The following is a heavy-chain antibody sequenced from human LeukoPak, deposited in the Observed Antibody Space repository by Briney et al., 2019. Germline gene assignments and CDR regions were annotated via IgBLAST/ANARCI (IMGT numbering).Heavy chain of an antibody. D-gene: IGHD1-26*01. CDR1: GSTFSSYA. V-gene: IGHV3-23*01. J-gene: IGHJ4*02. CDR2: ITGSGGRT. Sequence: GGSLRLSCAASGSTFSSYAMSWVRQAPGKGLEWVSGITGSGGRTWYADSVKGRFTISRDNSKNTLYLQMNSLRAEDTALYYCAKDLWSLDYWGRGTLVTVSS. CDR3: AKDLWSLDY.